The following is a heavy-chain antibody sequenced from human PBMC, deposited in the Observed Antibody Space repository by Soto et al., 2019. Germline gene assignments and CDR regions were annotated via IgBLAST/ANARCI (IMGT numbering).Heavy chain of an antibody. V-gene: IGHV1-69*13. CDR1: GGTFSSYA. Sequence: SVKVSCKASGGTFSSYAISWVRQAPGQGLEWMGGIIPIFGTANYAQKFQGRVTITADESTSTAYMELSSLRSEDTAVYYCARDGSVVGATTSRAFDIWGQGTMVTVSS. J-gene: IGHJ3*02. CDR2: IIPIFGTA. CDR3: ARDGSVVGATTSRAFDI. D-gene: IGHD1-26*01.